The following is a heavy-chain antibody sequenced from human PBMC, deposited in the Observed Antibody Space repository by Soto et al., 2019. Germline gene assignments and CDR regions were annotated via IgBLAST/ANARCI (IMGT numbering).Heavy chain of an antibody. V-gene: IGHV4-34*01. CDR3: ASHIVVVPAAIDDDKIYYYYGMDV. CDR2: INHSGST. CDR1: GGSMSNYY. J-gene: IGHJ6*02. Sequence: SETLSLTCTVSGGSMSNYYWSWIRQPPGKGLEWIGEINHSGSTNYNPSLKSRVTISVDTSKNQFSLKLSSVTAADTAVYYCASHIVVVPAAIDDDKIYYYYGMDVWGQGTTVTVSS. D-gene: IGHD2-2*01.